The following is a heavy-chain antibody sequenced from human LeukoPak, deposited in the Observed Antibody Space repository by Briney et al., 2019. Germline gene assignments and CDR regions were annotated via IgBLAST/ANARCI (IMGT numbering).Heavy chain of an antibody. J-gene: IGHJ4*02. V-gene: IGHV1-69*05. CDR1: GGTFSSYA. Sequence: GASVKVSCKASGGTFSSYAISWVRQAPGQGLEWMGGIIPIFGTANYAQKFQGRVTITTDESTSTAYMELSSLRSEDTAVYYCAGTYGSGSYSDWSFDYWGQGTLVTVSS. CDR2: IIPIFGTA. D-gene: IGHD3-10*01. CDR3: AGTYGSGSYSDWSFDY.